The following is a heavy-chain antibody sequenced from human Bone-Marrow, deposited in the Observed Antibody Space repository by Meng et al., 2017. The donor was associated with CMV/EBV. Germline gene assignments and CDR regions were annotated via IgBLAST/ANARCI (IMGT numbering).Heavy chain of an antibody. Sequence: ASVKVSCKASGYTFTSYGISWVRQAPGQGLEWMGWISAYNGNTNYAQKFQGRVTITADKSTSTAYMELRSLRSDDTAVYYCARDSRGFWSGYSIYWGQGTLVTVSS. CDR1: GYTFTSYG. V-gene: IGHV1-18*01. J-gene: IGHJ4*02. CDR3: ARDSRGFWSGYSIY. CDR2: ISAYNGNT. D-gene: IGHD3-3*01.